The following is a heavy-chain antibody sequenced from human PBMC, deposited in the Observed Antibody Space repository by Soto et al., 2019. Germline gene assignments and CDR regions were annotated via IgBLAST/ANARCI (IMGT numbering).Heavy chain of an antibody. D-gene: IGHD5-12*01. J-gene: IGHJ4*02. CDR3: AKAWVATIQHY. Sequence: QVQLVESGGGVVQPGRSLRLSCAASGFTFSSYGMHWVRQAPGKGLEWGAVISYDGSNKYYADSVKGRFTISRDNSKNTLYLQMNSLRAEDTAVYYCAKAWVATIQHYWGQGTLVTVSS. V-gene: IGHV3-30*18. CDR2: ISYDGSNK. CDR1: GFTFSSYG.